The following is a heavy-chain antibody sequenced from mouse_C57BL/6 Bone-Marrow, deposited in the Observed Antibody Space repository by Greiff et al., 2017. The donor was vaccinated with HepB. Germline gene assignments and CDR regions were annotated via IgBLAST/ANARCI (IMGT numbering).Heavy chain of an antibody. CDR1: GYTFTNYW. J-gene: IGHJ3*01. CDR3: ARGDSSGSWFAY. D-gene: IGHD3-2*02. CDR2: IYPGGGYT. Sequence: VHLVESGAELVRPGTSVKMSCKASGYTFTNYWIGWAKQRPGHGLEWIGDIYPGGGYTNYNEKFKGKATLTADKSSSTAYMQFSSLTSEDSAIYYCARGDSSGSWFAYWGQGTLVTVSA. V-gene: IGHV1-63*01.